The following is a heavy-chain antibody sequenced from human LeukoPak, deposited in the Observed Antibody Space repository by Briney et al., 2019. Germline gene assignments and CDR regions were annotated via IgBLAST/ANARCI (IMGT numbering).Heavy chain of an antibody. CDR2: ISGTSSTI. Sequence: GGSLRLSCAACGFSFSSYSMNWVRQAPGKGLEWVSFISGTSSTIYYADSVKGRFTISRDNAQNSLYLQMNSLRGEDAAVYYCATSGSYRFDYWGQGTLVTVSS. J-gene: IGHJ4*02. CDR1: GFSFSSYS. D-gene: IGHD1-26*01. CDR3: ATSGSYRFDY. V-gene: IGHV3-48*01.